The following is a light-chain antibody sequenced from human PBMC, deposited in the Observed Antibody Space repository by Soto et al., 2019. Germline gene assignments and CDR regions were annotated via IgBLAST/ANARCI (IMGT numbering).Light chain of an antibody. Sequence: ETQMIPSPSTMSASVGGRVTIACRASQSISRYLNWYQQRPGKAPKFLIYAASSLQSGVPSRFSVCGFGTDFTLTISSLQPEDFATSYCQQSHSTPLTFGGGTKVDIK. J-gene: IGKJ4*01. V-gene: IGKV1-39*01. CDR3: QQSHSTPLT. CDR1: QSISRY. CDR2: AAS.